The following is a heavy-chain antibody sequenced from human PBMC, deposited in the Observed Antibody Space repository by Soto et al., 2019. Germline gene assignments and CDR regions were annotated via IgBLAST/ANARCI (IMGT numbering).Heavy chain of an antibody. Sequence: GGSLRLSCAASGFTFSSYAMHWVRQAPGKGLGWVAVISYDGSNKYYADSVKGRFTISRDNSKNTLYLQMNSLRAEDTAVYYCARDSSSWYYYYYGMDVWGQGTTVTVSS. J-gene: IGHJ6*02. V-gene: IGHV3-30-3*01. CDR2: ISYDGSNK. D-gene: IGHD6-13*01. CDR3: ARDSSSWYYYYYGMDV. CDR1: GFTFSSYA.